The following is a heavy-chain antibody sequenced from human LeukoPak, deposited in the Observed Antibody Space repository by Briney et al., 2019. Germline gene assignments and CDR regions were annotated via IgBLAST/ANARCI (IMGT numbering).Heavy chain of an antibody. CDR3: ARLTPELVTIDY. CDR1: GGSISSNY. CDR2: IYYSGST. J-gene: IGHJ4*02. D-gene: IGHD6-13*01. Sequence: PSETLSLTCTVSGGSISSNYWSWIRQPPGKGLEWIGYIYYSGSTNYNPSLKSRVTISVDTSKNQFSLKLSSVTAADTAVYYCARLTPELVTIDYWGQGTLVTVSS. V-gene: IGHV4-59*08.